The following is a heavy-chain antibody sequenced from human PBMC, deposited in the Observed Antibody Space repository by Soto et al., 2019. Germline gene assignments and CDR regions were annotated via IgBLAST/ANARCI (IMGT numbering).Heavy chain of an antibody. Sequence: QVQLVQSGAEVKKPGSSVKVSCKASGGTFSSYAISWVRQAPGQGLEWMGGIIPIFGTANYAQKFQGRVTIRAGXSTSTAYMELSSLRSEDTAVYYCACSSSSYNWFDPWGQGTLVTVSS. CDR2: IIPIFGTA. CDR3: ACSSSSYNWFDP. CDR1: GGTFSSYA. J-gene: IGHJ5*02. V-gene: IGHV1-69*12. D-gene: IGHD6-6*01.